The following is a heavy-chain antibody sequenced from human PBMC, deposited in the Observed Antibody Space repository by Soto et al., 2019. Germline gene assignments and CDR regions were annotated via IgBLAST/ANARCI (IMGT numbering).Heavy chain of an antibody. CDR1: GYSISSSNW. Sequence: PSETLSLTCAVSGYSISSSNWWGWIRQPPGKGLEWIGYIYYSGTTYYNPSLKSRVTMSVDTSKNQFSLKLSSVTAADTAVYYCASVTRTCISTSCYRYYYGMDVWGQGTTVTVSS. CDR3: ASVTRTCISTSCYRYYYGMDV. CDR2: IYYSGTT. D-gene: IGHD2-2*02. V-gene: IGHV4-28*01. J-gene: IGHJ6*02.